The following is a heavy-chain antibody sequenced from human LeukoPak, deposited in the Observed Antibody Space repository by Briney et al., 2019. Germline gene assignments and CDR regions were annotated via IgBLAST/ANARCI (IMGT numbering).Heavy chain of an antibody. V-gene: IGHV3-30*02. J-gene: IGHJ5*02. CDR3: AKGDDYGANTRLPKYNWFDP. CDR1: GFTFSSYA. Sequence: GGSLRLSCAASGFTFSSYAMHWVRRAPGKGLEWVAFIRYDGNNKNYADSAKGRFTISRDNSKDTLYLQMNSLRAEDTAVYYCAKGDDYGANTRLPKYNWFDPWGQGTLVTVSS. CDR2: IRYDGNNK. D-gene: IGHD4-23*01.